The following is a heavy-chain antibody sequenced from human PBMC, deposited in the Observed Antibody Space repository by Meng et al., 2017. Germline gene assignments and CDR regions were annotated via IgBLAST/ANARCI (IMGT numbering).Heavy chain of an antibody. CDR1: GGTFSSYT. V-gene: IGHV1-69*02. Sequence: QVQLVQSGAEVKKPGSSVKASCKASGGTFSSYTISWVRQAPGQGLEWMGRIIPILGIANYAQKFQGRVTITADKSTSTAYMELSSLKSEDTAVYYCAGSPDQDAFDIWGQGTMVTVSS. CDR2: IIPILGIA. CDR3: AGSPDQDAFDI. J-gene: IGHJ3*02.